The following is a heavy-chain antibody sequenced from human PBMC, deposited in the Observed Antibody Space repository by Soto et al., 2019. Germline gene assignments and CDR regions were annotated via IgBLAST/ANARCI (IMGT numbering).Heavy chain of an antibody. CDR2: INSDGSST. D-gene: IGHD6-19*01. J-gene: IGHJ2*01. V-gene: IGHV3-74*01. Sequence: GGSLTLSCAASGFTFSSYWTHWVRHAPGKGLVWLTRINSDGSSTSYAASVKGRFTISRDNAKTTLYLQMNSLRAEDTVVYYCARDCIAVAGSPLRYLDLWGRGTLVTVSS. CDR1: GFTFSSYW. CDR3: ARDCIAVAGSPLRYLDL.